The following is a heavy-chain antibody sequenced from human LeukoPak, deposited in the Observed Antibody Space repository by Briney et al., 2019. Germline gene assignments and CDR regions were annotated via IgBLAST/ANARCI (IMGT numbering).Heavy chain of an antibody. CDR3: ARIAAALGWFDP. J-gene: IGHJ5*02. Sequence: PGGSLRLSCAVSGFTVSSNYVSWVRQAPGKGLEWVSVIYSGGSTYYADSVKGRFTISRDNSKNTLYLQMNSLRAEDTAVYYCARIAAALGWFDPWGQGTLVTVSS. V-gene: IGHV3-53*01. CDR2: IYSGGST. CDR1: GFTVSSNY. D-gene: IGHD6-13*01.